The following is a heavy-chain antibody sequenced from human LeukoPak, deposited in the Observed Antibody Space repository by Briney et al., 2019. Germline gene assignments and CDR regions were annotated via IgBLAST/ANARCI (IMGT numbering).Heavy chain of an antibody. CDR2: IYSSGTT. CDR1: DGSITTYY. Sequence: ADTLSLTCTVSDGSITTYYWNWIRQPAGKGLEFIGRIYSSGTTNYNPSLKSRVTMSVDTSKNQFSLELSSVTAADTAVYYCARGAPVAGHDGFDIWGQGTLVTVSS. D-gene: IGHD6-19*01. CDR3: ARGAPVAGHDGFDI. V-gene: IGHV4-4*07. J-gene: IGHJ3*02.